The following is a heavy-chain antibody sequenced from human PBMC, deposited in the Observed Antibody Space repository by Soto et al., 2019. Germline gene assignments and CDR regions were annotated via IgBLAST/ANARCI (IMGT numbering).Heavy chain of an antibody. CDR2: IIPIFGTA. J-gene: IGHJ4*02. CDR3: ARLPHPFLGSSGWSNPIFDY. CDR1: GGTFSSYA. V-gene: IGHV1-69*13. D-gene: IGHD6-19*01. Sequence: GASVKVSCKASGGTFSSYAISWVRQAPGQGLEWMGGIIPIFGTANYAQKFQGRVTITADESTSTAYMELSSLRSEDTAVYYCARLPHPFLGSSGWSNPIFDYCGQGTLVTVSA.